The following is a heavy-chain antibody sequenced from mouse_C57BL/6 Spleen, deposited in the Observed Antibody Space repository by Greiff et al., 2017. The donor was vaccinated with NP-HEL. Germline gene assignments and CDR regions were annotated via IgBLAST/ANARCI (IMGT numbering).Heavy chain of an antibody. V-gene: IGHV7-3*01. D-gene: IGHD1-1*01. CDR3: ARLLLRSGYFDY. CDR2: IRNKANGNNT. CDR1: GFTFTDYY. J-gene: IGHJ2*01. Sequence: EVMLVESGGGLVQPGGSLSLSCAASGFTFTDYYMSWVRQPPGQALEWLGFIRNKANGNNTEYNASVKGRFTISRDNSQSILYLQMNALRAEDSATYYCARLLLRSGYFDYWGQGTTLTVSS.